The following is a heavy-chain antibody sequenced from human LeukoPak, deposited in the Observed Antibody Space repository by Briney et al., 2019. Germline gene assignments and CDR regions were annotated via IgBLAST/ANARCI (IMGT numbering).Heavy chain of an antibody. CDR2: INFSGGST. V-gene: IGHV3-23*01. J-gene: IGHJ3*02. CDR3: AKAYSSGWYQGAFDI. Sequence: PGGSLRLSCAASGFTFSSYAMSWVRQAPGKGLEWVSGINFSGGSTYYADSVKGRFTISRDNSKNTLDLQMSSLRAEDTAVYYCAKAYSSGWYQGAFDIWGRGTMVTVSS. D-gene: IGHD6-19*01. CDR1: GFTFSSYA.